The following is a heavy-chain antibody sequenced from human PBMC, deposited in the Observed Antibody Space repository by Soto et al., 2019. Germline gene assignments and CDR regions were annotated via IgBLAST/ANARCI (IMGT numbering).Heavy chain of an antibody. D-gene: IGHD1-26*01. CDR2: IYYSGST. CDR3: ARRYGGFDY. V-gene: IGHV4-39*01. J-gene: IGHJ4*02. Sequence: SETLSLTCTVSGGSISSSSYYWGWIRQPPGKGLGWIGSIYYSGSTYYNPSLKSRVTISVDTSKNQFSLKLSSVTAADTAVYYCARRYGGFDYWGQGTLVTVSS. CDR1: GGSISSSSYY.